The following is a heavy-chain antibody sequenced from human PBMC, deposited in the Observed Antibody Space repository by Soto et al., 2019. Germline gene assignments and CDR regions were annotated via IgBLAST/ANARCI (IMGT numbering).Heavy chain of an antibody. CDR2: ICGSGGTT. CDR1: GFRFSDYS. Sequence: GGSLRLSCAASGFRFSDYSMNWLRQAPGKGLEWVSYICGSGGTTYYADSVKGRFTISRDNSKNTLYLQMNSLRAEDTAVYYCAKHRTIVVVPAALGYWGQGTLVTVSS. V-gene: IGHV3-23*01. J-gene: IGHJ4*02. D-gene: IGHD2-2*01. CDR3: AKHRTIVVVPAALGY.